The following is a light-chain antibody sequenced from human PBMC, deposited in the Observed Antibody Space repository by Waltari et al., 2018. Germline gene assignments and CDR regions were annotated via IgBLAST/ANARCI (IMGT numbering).Light chain of an antibody. CDR2: EVS. V-gene: IGLV2-14*01. Sequence: QSALTQPASVSGSPGQSITISCAGTSADVGAYKYVSWYQQHPGKAPKLMIYEVSNRPSGVSSRFSGSQSGNTASLTISGLQAEDEAYYYCSSYTTSDTWVFGGGTKLTVL. J-gene: IGLJ3*02. CDR3: SSYTTSDTWV. CDR1: SADVGAYKY.